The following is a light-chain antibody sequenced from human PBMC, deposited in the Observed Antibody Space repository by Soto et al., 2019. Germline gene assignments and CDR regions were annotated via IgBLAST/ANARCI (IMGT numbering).Light chain of an antibody. CDR3: QQSYSLPQT. V-gene: IGKV1-39*01. Sequence: DIQMTQSPSSLSASVLGIVTITWLASQSISKYVNWYQQKPGKAPKLLIYAASSLQSGVPSRFSGGGSGTDFTLTISSLQREDFATYFCQQSYSLPQTFGQGTKVDIK. J-gene: IGKJ1*01. CDR1: QSISKY. CDR2: AAS.